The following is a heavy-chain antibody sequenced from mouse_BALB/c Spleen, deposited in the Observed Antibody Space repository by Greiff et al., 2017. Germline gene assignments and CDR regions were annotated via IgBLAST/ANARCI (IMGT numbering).Heavy chain of an antibody. CDR1: GFSLTSYG. D-gene: IGHD2-14*01. J-gene: IGHJ4*01. CDR3: ARNENRGYAMDY. CDR2: IWSGGST. V-gene: IGHV2-4-1*01. Sequence: QVQLQQSGPGLVQPSQSLSITCTVSGFSLTSYGVHWVRQSPGKGLEWLGVIWSGGSTDYNAAFISRLSISKDNSKSQVFFKMNSLQADDTAIYYCARNENRGYAMDYWGQGTSVTVSS.